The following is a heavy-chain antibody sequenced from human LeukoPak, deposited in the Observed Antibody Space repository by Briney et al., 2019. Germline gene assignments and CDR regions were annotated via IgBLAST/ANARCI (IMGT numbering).Heavy chain of an antibody. CDR1: GFSFDNYA. CDR3: AKDMNSYGSGSSYNPWGPFDS. D-gene: IGHD3-10*01. CDR2: IAWNSGNT. J-gene: IGHJ4*02. Sequence: GGSLRLSCAASGFSFDNYAMHWVRHAPGKGLEWVSGIAWNSGNTGFADSVKGRFTISRDNAENSLYLQMNSLRAEDTALYYCAKDMNSYGSGSSYNPWGPFDSWGQGTLVTVSS. V-gene: IGHV3-9*01.